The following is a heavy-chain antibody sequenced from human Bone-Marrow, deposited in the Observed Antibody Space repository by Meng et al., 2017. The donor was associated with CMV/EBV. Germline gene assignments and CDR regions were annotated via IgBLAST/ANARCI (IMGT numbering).Heavy chain of an antibody. J-gene: IGHJ4*02. CDR2: IYYSGST. CDR3: ARGGYSSASVETA. CDR1: GVSVSSGSYY. D-gene: IGHD6-25*01. V-gene: IGHV4-61*01. Sequence: SETLSLTCTVSGVSVSSGSYYWSWIRQPPGKGLEWIGYIYYSGSTNYNPSLESRVTISIDTSKNQFSLKLTSVTAADTAVYYCARGGYSSASVETAWGQGTLVTVSS.